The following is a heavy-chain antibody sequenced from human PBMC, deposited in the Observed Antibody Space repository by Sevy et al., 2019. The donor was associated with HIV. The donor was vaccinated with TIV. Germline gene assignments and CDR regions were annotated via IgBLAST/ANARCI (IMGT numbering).Heavy chain of an antibody. D-gene: IGHD6-6*01. V-gene: IGHV3-23*01. CDR2: INGRGGST. Sequence: GGSRRLSCAASGFASGFTFSSFAMSWVRQLPGKGLEWVSTINGRGGSTYYADSVKGPFTRSRDNSNNALIQQMDSLTPEDTALSYCARPTPRIAPSSAAFFDSWGHGTLVTVSS. CDR1: GFTFSSFA. CDR3: ARPTPRIAPSSAAFFDS. J-gene: IGHJ4*01.